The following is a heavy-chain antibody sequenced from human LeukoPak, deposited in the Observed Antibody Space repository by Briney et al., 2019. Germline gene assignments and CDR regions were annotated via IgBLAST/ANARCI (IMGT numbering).Heavy chain of an antibody. CDR3: AKGLQTGNARTLDY. CDR1: GFTFSSYA. V-gene: IGHV3-23*01. D-gene: IGHD2-21*01. CDR2: ISGSGGSI. J-gene: IGHJ4*02. Sequence: GGSLRLSCAASGFTFSSYAMSWVRQAPGEGLEWVSAISGSGGSIYYADSVKGRFTISRDNSKNTLYLQMNSLRAEDTAVYYCAKGLQTGNARTLDYWGQGTLVTVSS.